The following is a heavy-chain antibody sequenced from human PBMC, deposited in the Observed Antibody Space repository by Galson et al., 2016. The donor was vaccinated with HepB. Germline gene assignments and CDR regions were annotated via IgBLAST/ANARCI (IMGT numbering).Heavy chain of an antibody. CDR3: ARSGDGNWFES. Sequence: SVKVSCKASGYTFTSYGIGWVRQAPGQGLEWMGWISAYNAYRDYPQKLQGRVTMTTDTSTRTAYMELSSLRSEDTAVYYCARSGDGNWFESWGQGTLVTVSS. CDR2: ISAYNAYR. CDR1: GYTFTSYG. J-gene: IGHJ5*01. D-gene: IGHD2-21*02. V-gene: IGHV1-18*04.